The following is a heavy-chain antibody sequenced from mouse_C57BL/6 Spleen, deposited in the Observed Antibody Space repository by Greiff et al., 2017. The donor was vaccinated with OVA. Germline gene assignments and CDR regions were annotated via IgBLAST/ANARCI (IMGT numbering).Heavy chain of an antibody. J-gene: IGHJ1*03. V-gene: IGHV1-69*01. CDR3: ARGLQRYFDV. D-gene: IGHD2-4*01. Sequence: QVQLQQPGAELVMPGASVKLSCKASGYTFTSYWMHWVKQRPGQGLEWIGEIDHSDSYPNYNQKFTGNSTLTVDKSASTAYMQLSSLTAEDSAVYYCARGLQRYFDVWGTGTTGTVSS. CDR2: IDHSDSYP. CDR1: GYTFTSYW.